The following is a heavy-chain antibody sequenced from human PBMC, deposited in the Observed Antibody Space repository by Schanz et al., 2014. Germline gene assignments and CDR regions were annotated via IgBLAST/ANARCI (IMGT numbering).Heavy chain of an antibody. Sequence: QVQLVESGGGVVQPGGSLRLSCAASGFSFSSYGMHWVRQAPGKGLEWVAFIWHDGRIKYYADSVKGRFTISRDNAKNSLYLQMNSLRPEDTAVYYCAKYGGELGVSFEYWGQGTLVTVSS. J-gene: IGHJ4*02. V-gene: IGHV3-33*03. CDR3: AKYGGELGVSFEY. CDR1: GFSFSSYG. D-gene: IGHD7-27*01. CDR2: IWHDGRIK.